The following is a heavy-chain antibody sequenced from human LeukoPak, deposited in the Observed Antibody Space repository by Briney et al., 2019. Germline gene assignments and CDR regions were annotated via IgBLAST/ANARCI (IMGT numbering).Heavy chain of an antibody. V-gene: IGHV3-21*01. CDR2: ISSSSSYI. J-gene: IGHJ4*02. CDR1: GFTFDDYG. D-gene: IGHD2-2*01. Sequence: GGSLRLSCAASGFTFDDYGMSWVRQAPGKGLEWVSSISSSSSYIYYADSVKGRFTISRDNAKNSLYLQMNSLRAEDTAVYYCARVAYPTGFDYWGQGTLVTVSS. CDR3: ARVAYPTGFDY.